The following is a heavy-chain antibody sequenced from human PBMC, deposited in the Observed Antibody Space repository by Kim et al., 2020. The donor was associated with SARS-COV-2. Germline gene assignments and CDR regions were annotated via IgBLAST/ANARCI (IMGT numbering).Heavy chain of an antibody. Sequence: HTNPPLSARITISVDTPKNQFSLKLSSVTAADTAVYYCASRTYRDGYNYWGQGTLVTVSS. CDR3: ASRTYRDGYNY. V-gene: IGHV4-39*01. J-gene: IGHJ4*02. D-gene: IGHD5-12*01.